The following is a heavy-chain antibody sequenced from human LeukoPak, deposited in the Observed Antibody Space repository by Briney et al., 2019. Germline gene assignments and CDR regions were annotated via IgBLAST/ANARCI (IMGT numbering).Heavy chain of an antibody. J-gene: IGHJ4*02. D-gene: IGHD3-10*01. CDR2: IRSKAYGGTT. V-gene: IGHV3-49*04. Sequence: GSLRLSCTASGFTFSDYAMSWVRQAPGKGLEWVGFIRSKAYGGTTEDAASVKGRFTISRDDSKSIAYLQMNSLKTEDTAVYYCTRDRPDYYGSASHYYLDYWGQGTLVTVSS. CDR3: TRDRPDYYGSASHYYLDY. CDR1: GFTFSDYA.